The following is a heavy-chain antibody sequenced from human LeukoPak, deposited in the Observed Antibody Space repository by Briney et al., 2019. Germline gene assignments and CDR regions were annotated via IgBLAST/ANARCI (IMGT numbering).Heavy chain of an antibody. CDR2: INPNSGGT. D-gene: IGHD5-18*01. CDR1: GYIFTGYY. J-gene: IGHJ4*02. CDR3: ARDWGDTAMVQPYDY. V-gene: IGHV1-2*02. Sequence: ASVKVSCKASGYIFTGYYMHWVRQAPGQGLEWMGWINPNSGGTNYAQKFQGRVTMTRDTSISTAYMGLSRLRSNDTAVYYCARDWGDTAMVQPYDYWGQGTLVTVSS.